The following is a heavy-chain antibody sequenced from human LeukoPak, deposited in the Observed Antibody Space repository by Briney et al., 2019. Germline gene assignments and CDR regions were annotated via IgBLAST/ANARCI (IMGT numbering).Heavy chain of an antibody. CDR2: ISSSSSYI. V-gene: IGHV3-21*01. D-gene: IGHD4/OR15-4a*01. CDR3: AREKKAYGGPEGFDY. Sequence: PGGSLRLSCAASGFTFSSYSMNWVRQAPGKGLEWVSSISSSSSYIYYADSVKGRFTISRDNAKNSLYLQMNSLRAEDTAVYYCAREKKAYGGPEGFDYWGQGTLVTVSS. CDR1: GFTFSSYS. J-gene: IGHJ4*02.